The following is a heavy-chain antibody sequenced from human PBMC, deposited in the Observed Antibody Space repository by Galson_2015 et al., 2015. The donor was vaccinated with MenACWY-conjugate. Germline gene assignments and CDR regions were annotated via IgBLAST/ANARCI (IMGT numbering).Heavy chain of an antibody. V-gene: IGHV1-18*01. CDR3: ARGGSKRGGGSTGLRSDY. CDR1: GYTFTSYG. D-gene: IGHD2-15*01. CDR2: ISAYNGNT. J-gene: IGHJ4*02. Sequence: SVKVSCKASGYTFTSYGISWVRQAPGQGLEWMGWISAYNGNTNYAQKLQGRVTMTTDTSTSTAYMELRSLRSDDTAVYYCARGGSKRGGGSTGLRSDYWGQGTLVTVSS.